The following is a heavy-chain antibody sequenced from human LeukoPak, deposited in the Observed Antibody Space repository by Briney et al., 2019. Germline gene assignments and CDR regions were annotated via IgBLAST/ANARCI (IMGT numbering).Heavy chain of an antibody. Sequence: SQPLSLTCTVSGGSISSGDYYWSWIRQPPGKGLEWIGYIYYSGSTYYNPSLKSRVTISVDTSKNQFSLKLSSVTAADTAVYYCARESLTSYYYYGMDVWGKGTTVTVSS. CDR1: GGSISSGDYY. J-gene: IGHJ6*04. D-gene: IGHD3-9*01. CDR3: ARESLTSYYYYGMDV. CDR2: IYYSGST. V-gene: IGHV4-30-4*01.